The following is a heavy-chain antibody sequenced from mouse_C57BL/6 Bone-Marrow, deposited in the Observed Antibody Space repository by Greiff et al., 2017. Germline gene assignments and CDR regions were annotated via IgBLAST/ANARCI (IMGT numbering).Heavy chain of an antibody. V-gene: IGHV5-4*01. CDR2: ISDGGSYT. Sequence: DVQLQESGGGLVKPGGSLKLSCAASGFTFSSYAMSWVRQTPEKRLEWVATISDGGSYTYYPDNVKGRFTISRDNAKNNLYLQMSHLKSEDTAMYYCARERGNYYGSSYYFDYWGQGTTLTVSS. CDR1: GFTFSSYA. CDR3: ARERGNYYGSSYYFDY. J-gene: IGHJ2*01. D-gene: IGHD1-1*01.